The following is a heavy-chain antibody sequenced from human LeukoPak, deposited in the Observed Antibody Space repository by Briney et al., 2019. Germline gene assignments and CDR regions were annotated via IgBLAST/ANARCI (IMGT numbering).Heavy chain of an antibody. CDR1: GFTFRSYE. J-gene: IGHJ6*04. V-gene: IGHV3-48*03. D-gene: IGHD3-10*02. CDR3: AELGITMIGGV. Sequence: GGSLRLSCAASGFTFRSYEMSWVRQAPGKGPEGDSYISSSGSTIYYADSVKGRFTISRDNAKNSLYLHMNSLRADDTAVYYCAELGITMIGGVWGKGTTVTISS. CDR2: ISSSGSTI.